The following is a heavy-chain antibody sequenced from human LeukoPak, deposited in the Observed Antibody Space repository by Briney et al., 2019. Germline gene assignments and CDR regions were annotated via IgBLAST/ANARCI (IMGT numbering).Heavy chain of an antibody. J-gene: IGHJ4*02. Sequence: ASVKVSCKASGYTFTSYYMHWVRQAPGQGLEWMGWISAYNGNTNYAQKLQGRVTMTTDTSTSTAYMELRSLRSDDTAVYYCARDNIVGATHDFWGQGTLVTVSS. CDR3: ARDNIVGATHDF. CDR2: ISAYNGNT. CDR1: GYTFTSYY. D-gene: IGHD1-26*01. V-gene: IGHV1-18*04.